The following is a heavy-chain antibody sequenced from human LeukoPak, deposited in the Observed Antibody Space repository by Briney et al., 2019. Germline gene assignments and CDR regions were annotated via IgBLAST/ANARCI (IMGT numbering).Heavy chain of an antibody. Sequence: SETLSLTCTVSGGSISSSSYYWGWIRQPPGKGLEWIGSIYYSGSTYYKPSLKSRVTISVDTSKNQFSLKLSSVTAADTAVYYCARGRFLDAFDIWGQGTMVTVSS. CDR2: IYYSGST. CDR3: ARGRFLDAFDI. CDR1: GGSISSSSYY. J-gene: IGHJ3*02. D-gene: IGHD3-3*01. V-gene: IGHV4-39*07.